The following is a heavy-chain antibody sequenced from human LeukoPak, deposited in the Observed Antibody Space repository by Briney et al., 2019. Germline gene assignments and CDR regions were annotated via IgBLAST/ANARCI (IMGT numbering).Heavy chain of an antibody. J-gene: IGHJ4*02. Sequence: GGSLRLSCAASGFTVSSTPMSWVRQAPGKGLVWVSVIYSGGSTSYADSVRGRFTASRDNSKNTLYLQMNSLRAEDTAVYYCARGHDYSNTPFDYWGQGTLVTVSS. CDR3: ARGHDYSNTPFDY. CDR1: GFTVSSTP. CDR2: IYSGGST. D-gene: IGHD4-11*01. V-gene: IGHV3-53*01.